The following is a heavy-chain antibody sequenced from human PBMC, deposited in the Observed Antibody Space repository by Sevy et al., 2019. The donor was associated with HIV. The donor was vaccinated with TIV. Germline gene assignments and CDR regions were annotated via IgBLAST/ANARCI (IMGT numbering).Heavy chain of an antibody. CDR1: GFTFSSYA. J-gene: IGHJ5*02. D-gene: IGHD4-17*01. V-gene: IGHV3-23*01. CDR2: ISGSGGST. CDR3: AKEGMTTVTTGFELAFDP. Sequence: GGSLRLSCAASGFTFSSYAMSWVRQAPGKGLEWVSAISGSGGSTYYADSVKGRFTISRDNSKNTLYLQMNSLRAEDTAVYYCAKEGMTTVTTGFELAFDPWGQGTLVTVSS.